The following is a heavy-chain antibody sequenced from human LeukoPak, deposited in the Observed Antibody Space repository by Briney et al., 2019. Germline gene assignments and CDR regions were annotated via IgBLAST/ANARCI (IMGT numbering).Heavy chain of an antibody. CDR2: ISYDGSNK. Sequence: GGSLRLSCAASGFTFSSYGMHWVRQAPGKGLEWVAVISYDGSNKYYADSVKGRFTISRDNSKNTLYLQMNSLRAEDTAVYYCAKARGHSGYSDYWGQGTLVTVSS. CDR3: AKARGHSGYSDY. D-gene: IGHD1-26*01. J-gene: IGHJ4*02. CDR1: GFTFSSYG. V-gene: IGHV3-30*18.